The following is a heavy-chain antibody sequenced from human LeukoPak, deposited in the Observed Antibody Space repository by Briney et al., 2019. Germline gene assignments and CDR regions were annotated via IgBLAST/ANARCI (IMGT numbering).Heavy chain of an antibody. Sequence: ETLSLTCTVPGGSISSYYWSWIRQPPGKGLEWIGYIYYSGSTNYNPSLKSRVTISVDTSKNQFSLKLSSVTAADTAVYYCARAYDYGPNDYWGQGTLVTVSS. J-gene: IGHJ4*02. CDR2: IYYSGST. CDR1: GGSISSYY. CDR3: ARAYDYGPNDY. D-gene: IGHD4-17*01. V-gene: IGHV4-59*01.